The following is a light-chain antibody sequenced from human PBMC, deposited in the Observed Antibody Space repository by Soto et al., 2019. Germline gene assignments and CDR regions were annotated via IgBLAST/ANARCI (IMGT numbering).Light chain of an antibody. Sequence: DIKMTQSPSSLSAHVGDRVTITCRASQGISNRLAWFQQKPGKAHKLLIYAAYSLQSGVQSRFSGSGSGTDFTLTISSLQPEDFATYYCKQANSFPITFGQGTRLEIK. CDR3: KQANSFPIT. J-gene: IGKJ5*01. CDR1: QGISNR. CDR2: AAY. V-gene: IGKV1-12*01.